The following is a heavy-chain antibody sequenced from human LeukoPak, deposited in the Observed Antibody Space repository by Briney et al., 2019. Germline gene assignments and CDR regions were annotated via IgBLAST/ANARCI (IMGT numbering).Heavy chain of an antibody. J-gene: IGHJ3*02. D-gene: IGHD3-3*01. CDR1: KFTFSNYA. CDR2: ISGSGDST. CDR3: AKDIHTIDAFDI. V-gene: IGHV3-23*01. Sequence: QTGGSLRLSCTASKFTFSNYAMSWVRQAPGKGLEWVSAISGSGDSTYYADSVKGRLTISRDTSNNTLYLQMKSLRAEDTAVYYCAKDIHTIDAFDIWGQGTMVTVSS.